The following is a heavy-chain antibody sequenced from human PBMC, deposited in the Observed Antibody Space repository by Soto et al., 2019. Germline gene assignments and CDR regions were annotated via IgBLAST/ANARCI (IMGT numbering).Heavy chain of an antibody. J-gene: IGHJ3*02. Sequence: WETLSLTCTVSSGSVSRGSYYCSWIRQPPGKVVEWIGYIYYSGRPNYNPSLKSRVTISVDTSKNHFSLKLSSVTAADTAVYYSARDFFGYWVVAATSAFDIWGRGRMVTV. CDR2: IYYSGRP. V-gene: IGHV4-61*01. CDR3: ARDFFGYWVVAATSAFDI. CDR1: SGSVSRGSYY. D-gene: IGHD2-15*01.